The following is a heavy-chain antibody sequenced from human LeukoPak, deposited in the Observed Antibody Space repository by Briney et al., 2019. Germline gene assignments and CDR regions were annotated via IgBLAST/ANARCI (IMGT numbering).Heavy chain of an antibody. CDR2: IYSGGST. CDR1: GFTFSSYA. D-gene: IGHD3-10*01. Sequence: GGSLRLSCAGSGFTFSSYAMNWVRQAPGKGLEWVSVIYSGGSTYYADSVKGRFTISRDNSKNTLYLQMNSLRAEDTAVYYCARGLLWFGELSYYFDYWGQGTLVTVSS. V-gene: IGHV3-66*01. J-gene: IGHJ4*02. CDR3: ARGLLWFGELSYYFDY.